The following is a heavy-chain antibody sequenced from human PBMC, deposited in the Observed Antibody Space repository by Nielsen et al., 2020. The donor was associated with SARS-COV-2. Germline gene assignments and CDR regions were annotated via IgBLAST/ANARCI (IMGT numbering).Heavy chain of an antibody. D-gene: IGHD3-22*01. J-gene: IGHJ4*02. CDR1: GGSFSGYY. CDR3: ARRNGSGYYRQFDY. Sequence: SETLSLTCAVYGGSFSGYYWSWIRQPPGKGLEWIGEINHSGSTNYNPSLKSRVTISVDTSKNQFSLKLSSVTAADTAVYYCARRNGSGYYRQFDYWSQGTLVTVSS. CDR2: INHSGST. V-gene: IGHV4-34*01.